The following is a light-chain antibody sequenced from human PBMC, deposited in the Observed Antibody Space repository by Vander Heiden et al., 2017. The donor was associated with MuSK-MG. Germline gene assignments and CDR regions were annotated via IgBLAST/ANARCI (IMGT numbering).Light chain of an antibody. CDR3: RQPLQTPPT. J-gene: IGKJ3*01. V-gene: IGKV2-28*01. CDR1: QSLLHRSGYNY. Sequence: DIVMTQSPLSLSVTPGEPASISCRSSQSLLHRSGYNYLDWYVQKPGQSPQLLIYLASNRAPGVPDRFSGSGSGTDFTLKISRVEAEDVGVYYCRQPLQTPPTFGPGTKVDIK. CDR2: LAS.